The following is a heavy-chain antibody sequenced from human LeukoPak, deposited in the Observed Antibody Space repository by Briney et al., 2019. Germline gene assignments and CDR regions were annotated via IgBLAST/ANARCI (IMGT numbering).Heavy chain of an antibody. Sequence: GGSLRLSCAASGFTFSSYSMNWVRQAPGKGLEWVANIKQDGSEKYYVDSVKGRFTISRDNAKNSLYLQMNSLRAEDTAVYYCAREVRAAAGSPLDYWGQGTLVTVSS. CDR1: GFTFSSYS. D-gene: IGHD6-13*01. CDR2: IKQDGSEK. J-gene: IGHJ4*02. V-gene: IGHV3-7*01. CDR3: AREVRAAAGSPLDY.